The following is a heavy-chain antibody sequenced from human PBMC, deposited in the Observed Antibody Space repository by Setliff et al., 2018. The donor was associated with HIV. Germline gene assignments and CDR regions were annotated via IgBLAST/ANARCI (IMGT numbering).Heavy chain of an antibody. CDR1: GYTFTSND. V-gene: IGHV1-24*01. J-gene: IGHJ4*02. CDR2: FDPEDGDT. Sequence: ASRKVSCKASGYTFTSNDINWVRQGTGKGLEWMGRFDPEDGDTIYAEKFQGRVAMTEDTSTDRAYLELSSLRSEDTAVYYCTTLKEQWLAEGGFDYWGQGTLVTVSS. CDR3: TTLKEQWLAEGGFDY. D-gene: IGHD6-19*01.